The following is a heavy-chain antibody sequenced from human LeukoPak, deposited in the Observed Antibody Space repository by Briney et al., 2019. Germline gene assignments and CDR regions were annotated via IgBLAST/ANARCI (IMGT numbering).Heavy chain of an antibody. CDR2: IGTAGDT. CDR1: GFTFSSYD. J-gene: IGHJ4*02. D-gene: IGHD3-9*01. CDR3: ARDIFSY. Sequence: GGSLRLSCAASGFTFSSYDMHWVRQATGKGLEWVSAIGTAGDTYYPGSVKGRFTISRDNSKNTLYLQMNSLRAEDTAVYYCARDIFSYWGQGTLVTVSS. V-gene: IGHV3-13*01.